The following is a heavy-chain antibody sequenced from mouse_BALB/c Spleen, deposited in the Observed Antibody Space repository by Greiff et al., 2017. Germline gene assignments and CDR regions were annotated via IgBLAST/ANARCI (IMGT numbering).Heavy chain of an antibody. CDR2: ISNLAYSI. J-gene: IGHJ4*01. V-gene: IGHV5-15*02. CDR1: GFTFSDYG. CDR3: ARDGYPSYAMDY. Sequence: EVQRVESGGGLVQPGGSRKLSCAASGFTFSDYGMAWVRQAPGKGPEWVAFISNLAYSIYYADTVTGRFTISRENAKNTLYLEMSSLRSEDTAMYYCARDGYPSYAMDYWGQGTSVTVSS. D-gene: IGHD2-14*01.